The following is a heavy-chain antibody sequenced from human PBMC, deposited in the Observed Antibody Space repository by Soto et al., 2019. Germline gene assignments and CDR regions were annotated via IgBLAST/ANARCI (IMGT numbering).Heavy chain of an antibody. CDR2: IYYSGST. V-gene: IGHV4-39*07. Sequence: SETLSLTCTVSGGSISSSSYYWGWIRQPPGKGLEWIGSIYYSGSTYHNPSLKSRVTISVDTSQNQFSLKLSFVTAADTDVYYLGRDDFYGEPAPDAFDIWGQGTMVTVSS. J-gene: IGHJ3*02. CDR1: GGSISSSSYY. D-gene: IGHD2-2*01. CDR3: GRDDFYGEPAPDAFDI.